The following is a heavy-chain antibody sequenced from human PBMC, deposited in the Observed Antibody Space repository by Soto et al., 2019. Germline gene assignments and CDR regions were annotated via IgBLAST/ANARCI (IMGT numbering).Heavy chain of an antibody. CDR2: ISYDGSNK. CDR1: GFTFSSYA. CDR3: ARSRITMVRGVIRRDYYYGMDV. D-gene: IGHD3-10*01. J-gene: IGHJ6*02. Sequence: QVQLVESGGGVVQPGRSLRLSCAASGFTFSSYAMHWVRQAPGKGLEWVAVISYDGSNKYYADSVKGRFTISRDNSKNALYLQMTSLRAEDTAVYYCARSRITMVRGVIRRDYYYGMDVWGQGTTVTVSS. V-gene: IGHV3-30-3*01.